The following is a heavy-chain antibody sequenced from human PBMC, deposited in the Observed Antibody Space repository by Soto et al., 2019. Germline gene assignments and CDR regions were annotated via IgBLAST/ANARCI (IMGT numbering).Heavy chain of an antibody. CDR1: GGSFSGYY. J-gene: IGHJ5*02. CDR3: ARDSSSRGLDP. D-gene: IGHD6-13*01. CDR2: INHSGST. Sequence: SETLSLTCAVYGGSFSGYYWCWIRQPPGKGLEWIGEINHSGSTNYNPSLKSRVTISVDASKNQFSLKLSSVTAADTAVYYCARDSSSRGLDPWGQGTLVTVSS. V-gene: IGHV4-34*01.